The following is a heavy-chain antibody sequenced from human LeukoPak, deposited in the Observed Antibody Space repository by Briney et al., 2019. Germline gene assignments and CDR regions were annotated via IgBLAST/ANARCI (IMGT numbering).Heavy chain of an antibody. J-gene: IGHJ5*02. Sequence: GESLKISCKTSGYSFTTYWIGWVRQMPGTGLEWVGAIYPDDSDTRYSPSFQGQVVISADRSIRTAYLQWNTLKTSDTAMYYCVRQRGASGTINHFDPWGQGTLVTASS. CDR2: IYPDDSDT. CDR3: VRQRGASGTINHFDP. D-gene: IGHD3-10*01. V-gene: IGHV5-51*01. CDR1: GYSFTTYW.